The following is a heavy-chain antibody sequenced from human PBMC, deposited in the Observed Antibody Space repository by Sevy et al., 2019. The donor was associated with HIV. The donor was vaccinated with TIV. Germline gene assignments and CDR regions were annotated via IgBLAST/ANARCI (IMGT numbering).Heavy chain of an antibody. V-gene: IGHV1-69*13. CDR2: IIPMFGTA. CDR1: GRTFSSSA. Sequence: ASVKVSCKASGRTFSSSAINWERQAPGQGLEWMGGIIPMFGTANYVQKFQGRVTITADESTSTAYMELSSLRSEDTAVYYCARSISWYASFDYWGQGTLVTVSS. D-gene: IGHD6-13*01. CDR3: ARSISWYASFDY. J-gene: IGHJ4*02.